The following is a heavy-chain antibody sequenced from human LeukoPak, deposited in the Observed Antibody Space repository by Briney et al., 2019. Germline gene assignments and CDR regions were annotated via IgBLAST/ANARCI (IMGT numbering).Heavy chain of an antibody. D-gene: IGHD4-23*01. J-gene: IGHJ3*02. CDR2: ISSSGSTI. V-gene: IGHV3-48*03. CDR1: GFTFSSYE. CDR3: ANLYGGNAGYAFDI. Sequence: GGSLRLSCAASGFTFSSYEMNWVRQAPGKGLEWVAYISSSGSTIYYADSVKGRFTISRDNSKNTLYLQMNSLRAEDTAVYYCANLYGGNAGYAFDIWGQGTMVTVSS.